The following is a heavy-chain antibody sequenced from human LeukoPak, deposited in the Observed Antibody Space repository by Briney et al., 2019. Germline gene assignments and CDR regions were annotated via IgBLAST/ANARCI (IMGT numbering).Heavy chain of an antibody. CDR3: ARESDRGDEPDWTYYYYYYMDV. CDR2: IIPNSGGT. V-gene: IGHV1-2*02. Sequence: GASVKVSCRSSGYTFTGYYLHWVRQAPGQGLEWMGWIIPNSGGTNYAQKFQGRVTMTRDTSISTAYMELSRLRSDDTAVYYCARESDRGDEPDWTYYYYYYMDVWGKGTTVTVSS. J-gene: IGHJ6*03. D-gene: IGHD1-14*01. CDR1: GYTFTGYY.